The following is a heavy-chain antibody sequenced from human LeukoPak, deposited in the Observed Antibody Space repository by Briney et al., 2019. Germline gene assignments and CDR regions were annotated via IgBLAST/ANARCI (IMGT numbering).Heavy chain of an antibody. Sequence: ASVKVSCKASGYTFIGYYIHWVRQAPGQGLEWMGWINPNSGGTNYAQKFQDRVTMTKDTSISTAYMELSRLRSDDTAVYYCARDPKMRYSSSWYGEYHFDYWGQGTLVTVSS. V-gene: IGHV1-2*02. J-gene: IGHJ4*02. CDR1: GYTFIGYY. CDR2: INPNSGGT. D-gene: IGHD6-13*01. CDR3: ARDPKMRYSSSWYGEYHFDY.